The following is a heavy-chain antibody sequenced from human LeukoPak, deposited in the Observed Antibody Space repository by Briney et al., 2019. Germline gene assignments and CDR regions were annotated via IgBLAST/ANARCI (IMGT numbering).Heavy chain of an antibody. CDR2: IYYSGST. D-gene: IGHD5-18*01. CDR3: ARGLVDTAMVGLDAFDI. J-gene: IGHJ3*02. Sequence: SQTLSLTCTVSGGSISSGDYYWSWIRQPPGKGLEWIGYIYYSGSTYYNPSLKSRVTISVDTSKNQFSLKLSSVTAADTAVYYCARGLVDTAMVGLDAFDIWGQGTMVTVSS. V-gene: IGHV4-30-4*01. CDR1: GGSISSGDYY.